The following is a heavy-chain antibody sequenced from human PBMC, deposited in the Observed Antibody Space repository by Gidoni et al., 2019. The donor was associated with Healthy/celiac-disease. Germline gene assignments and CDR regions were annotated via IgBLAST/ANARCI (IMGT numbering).Heavy chain of an antibody. Sequence: EVQLVESGGGLVQPGRSLRLSCAASGFTFDDYAMHWVRQAPGKGLEWVSGISWNSGSIGYADSVKGRFTISRDNAKNSLYLQMNSLRAEDTALYYCAKDMDWSLAAFDIWGQGTMVTVSS. CDR1: GFTFDDYA. J-gene: IGHJ3*02. D-gene: IGHD1-1*01. CDR3: AKDMDWSLAAFDI. V-gene: IGHV3-9*01. CDR2: ISWNSGSI.